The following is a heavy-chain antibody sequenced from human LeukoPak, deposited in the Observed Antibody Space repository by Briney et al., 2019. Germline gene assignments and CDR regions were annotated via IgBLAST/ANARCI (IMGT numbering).Heavy chain of an antibody. CDR1: GGSISSYY. J-gene: IGHJ3*02. D-gene: IGHD2/OR15-2a*01. Sequence: PSETLSLTCTVSGGSISSYYWSWIRQPPGKGLEWIGYIYYGGSTNYNPSLKSRVTISVDKSKNQFSLKLTSVTAADTAVYYCARPEYCSSTTCSGAFEIWGQGTMVVVSS. CDR3: ARPEYCSSTTCSGAFEI. V-gene: IGHV4-59*12. CDR2: IYYGGST.